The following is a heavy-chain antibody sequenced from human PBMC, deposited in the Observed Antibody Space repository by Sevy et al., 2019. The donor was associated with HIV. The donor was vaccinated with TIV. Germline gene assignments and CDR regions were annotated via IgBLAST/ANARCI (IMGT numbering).Heavy chain of an antibody. V-gene: IGHV3-48*03. Sequence: GGSLRLSCAASGFTFSSYEMNWVRQAPGKGLEWVSYISNSGSTIYYSDSVKGRFTISRDNPKNSLYLQMNSLRVEDTAVYYYARDLPPSATTVAHFDYWGRGTLVNVSS. CDR1: GFTFSSYE. D-gene: IGHD4-17*01. CDR2: ISNSGSTI. J-gene: IGHJ4*02. CDR3: ARDLPPSATTVAHFDY.